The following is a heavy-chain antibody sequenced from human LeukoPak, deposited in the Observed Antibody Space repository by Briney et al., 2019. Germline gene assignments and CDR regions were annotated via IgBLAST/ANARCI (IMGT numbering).Heavy chain of an antibody. Sequence: GGSLRLSCAASGFTFDDYAMHWVRQAPGKGLEWVSAISGSGGSTYYADSVKGRFTISRDNSKNTLYLQMNSLRAEDTAVYYCAKDITSSGWSNWFDPWGQGTLVTVSS. V-gene: IGHV3-23*01. CDR3: AKDITSSGWSNWFDP. J-gene: IGHJ5*02. D-gene: IGHD6-19*01. CDR2: ISGSGGST. CDR1: GFTFDDYA.